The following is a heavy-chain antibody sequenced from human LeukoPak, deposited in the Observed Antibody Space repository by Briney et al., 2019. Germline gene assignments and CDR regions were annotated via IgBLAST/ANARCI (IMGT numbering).Heavy chain of an antibody. CDR2: ISSSGSTI. CDR3: AKDGGHTFYGSGSYRRYFDL. D-gene: IGHD3-10*01. CDR1: GLTFSSYE. V-gene: IGHV3-48*03. Sequence: PGGSLRLSCAASGLTFSSYEMNWVRQAPGKGLEGVSYISSSGSTIYYADSVKGRFTISRDNSKNTLYLQMNSLRAEDTAVYYCAKDGGHTFYGSGSYRRYFDLWGRGTLVTVSS. J-gene: IGHJ2*01.